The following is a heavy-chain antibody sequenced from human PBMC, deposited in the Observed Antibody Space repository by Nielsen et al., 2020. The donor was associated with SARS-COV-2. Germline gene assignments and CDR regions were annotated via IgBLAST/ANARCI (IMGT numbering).Heavy chain of an antibody. J-gene: IGHJ3*01. Sequence: GGSLRLSCAASGFTFSSYSVNWVRQAPGKGLEWVADIKPDGSEKVYVDSVKGRFTISRDNAKNSMSLQMNSLRVEDTAVYYCARDWSRAFDVWGQGTMVTVSS. CDR1: GFTFSSYS. CDR2: IKPDGSEK. V-gene: IGHV3-7*01. CDR3: ARDWSRAFDV.